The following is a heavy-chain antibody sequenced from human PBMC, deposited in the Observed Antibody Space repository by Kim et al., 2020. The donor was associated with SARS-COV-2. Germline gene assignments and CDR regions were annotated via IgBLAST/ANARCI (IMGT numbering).Heavy chain of an antibody. D-gene: IGHD2-15*01. CDR3: ARGTAVVAAIEYFQH. CDR1: GFTFSSYS. V-gene: IGHV3-21*01. CDR2: ISSSSSYI. Sequence: GGSLRLSCAASGFTFSSYSMNWVRQAPGKGLEWVSSISSSSSYIYYADSVKGRFTISRDNAKNSLYLQMNSLRAEDTAVYYCARGTAVVAAIEYFQHWGQGTLVTVSS. J-gene: IGHJ1*01.